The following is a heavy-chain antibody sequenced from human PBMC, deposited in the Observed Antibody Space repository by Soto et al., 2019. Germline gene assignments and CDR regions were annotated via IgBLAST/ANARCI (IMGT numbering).Heavy chain of an antibody. CDR1: GFTFSDYY. CDR3: ARNWNDTVLDAFDI. V-gene: IGHV3-11*01. CDR2: ISSSGSTI. Sequence: GGSLRLSCAASGFTFSDYYMSWIRQAPGKGLEWVSYISSSGSTIYYADSVKGRFTISRDNAKNSLYLQMNSLRAEDTAVYYCARNWNDTVLDAFDIWGQGTMVTVS. J-gene: IGHJ3*02. D-gene: IGHD1-1*01.